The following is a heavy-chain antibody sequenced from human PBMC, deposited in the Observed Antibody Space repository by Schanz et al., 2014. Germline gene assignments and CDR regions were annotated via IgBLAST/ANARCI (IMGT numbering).Heavy chain of an antibody. CDR2: IIPILGIA. CDR3: ATGAYNWDYGWFDH. CDR1: GGTFSSYA. Sequence: QVQLVQSGAEVKKPGSSVKVSCTASGGTFSSYAISWVRQAPGQGLEWMGRIIPILGIANYAQQFQGRVTITADKSTITAYMELNDLKSEDTAAYYCATGAYNWDYGWFDHWGQGSLVTVSS. J-gene: IGHJ5*02. D-gene: IGHD1-7*01. V-gene: IGHV1-69*02.